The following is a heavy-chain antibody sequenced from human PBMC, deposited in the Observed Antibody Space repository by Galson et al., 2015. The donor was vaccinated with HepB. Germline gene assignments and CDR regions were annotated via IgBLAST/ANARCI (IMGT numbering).Heavy chain of an antibody. Sequence: CAISGDSVSSNSAAWNWIRQSPSRGLEWLGRTYYRSKWYNDYAVSVKSRITINPDTSKNQFSLQLNSVTPEDTAVYYCARDRGDSSGYRRGPYFDYWGQGTLVTVSS. D-gene: IGHD3-22*01. CDR3: ARDRGDSSGYRRGPYFDY. CDR2: TYYRSKWYN. V-gene: IGHV6-1*01. J-gene: IGHJ4*02. CDR1: GDSVSSNSAA.